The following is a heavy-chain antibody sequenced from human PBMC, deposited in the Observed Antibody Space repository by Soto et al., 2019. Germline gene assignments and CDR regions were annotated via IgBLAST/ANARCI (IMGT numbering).Heavy chain of an antibody. CDR3: ARDLYTGTTVSSFGFDY. CDR1: GGSISSYY. V-gene: IGHV4-59*01. CDR2: IYYSGST. Sequence: PSETLSLTCTVSGGSISSYYWSWIRQPPGKGLEWIGYIYYSGSTNYNPSLKSRVTISVDTSKNQFSLKLSSVTAADTAVYYCARDLYTGTTVSSFGFDYWGQGTLVTVS. J-gene: IGHJ4*02. D-gene: IGHD1-1*01.